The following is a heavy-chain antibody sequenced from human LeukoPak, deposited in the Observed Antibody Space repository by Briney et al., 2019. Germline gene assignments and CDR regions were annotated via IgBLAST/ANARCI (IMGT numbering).Heavy chain of an antibody. J-gene: IGHJ4*02. Sequence: PEGSLRLSCAASGFTFSDYTMNWVRQAPGKGLEWVSSISPSSSYMYYADSVKGRFTISRDNTKNSLYLQMNSLRVEDTAVYYCARDDIAAAGPGAVLGYWGQGTLVTVSS. D-gene: IGHD6-13*01. V-gene: IGHV3-21*01. CDR2: ISPSSSYM. CDR1: GFTFSDYT. CDR3: ARDDIAAAGPGAVLGY.